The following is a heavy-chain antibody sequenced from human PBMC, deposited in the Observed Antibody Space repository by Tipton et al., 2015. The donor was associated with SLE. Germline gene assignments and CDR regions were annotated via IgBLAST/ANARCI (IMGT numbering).Heavy chain of an antibody. CDR1: GGSSSITNW. Sequence: GLVKPSGTLSLTCTVSGGSSSITNWWSWVRQPPGKGLEWIGEIYDNGNTNYNSSLKSRVTISVDTSKNQFSLKLSSVTAADTAVYYCARGGFTMIVVWGQGTLVTVSS. V-gene: IGHV4-4*02. CDR3: ARGGFTMIVV. D-gene: IGHD3-22*01. CDR2: IYDNGNT. J-gene: IGHJ4*02.